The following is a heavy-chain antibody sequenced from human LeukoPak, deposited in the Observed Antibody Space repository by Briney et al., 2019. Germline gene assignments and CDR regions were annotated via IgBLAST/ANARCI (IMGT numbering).Heavy chain of an antibody. CDR1: GGSISGYY. CDR2: IYTSGST. CDR3: ARATSWYVSCFDP. D-gene: IGHD2-2*01. Sequence: PSETLSLTCTVSGGSISGYYWSWIRQPAGKGLEWIGRIYTSGSTTYNPSLKSRVTMSVDTSRNQFSLKLGSVTAADTAVYYCARATSWYVSCFDPWGQGTLVTVSS. J-gene: IGHJ5*02. V-gene: IGHV4-4*07.